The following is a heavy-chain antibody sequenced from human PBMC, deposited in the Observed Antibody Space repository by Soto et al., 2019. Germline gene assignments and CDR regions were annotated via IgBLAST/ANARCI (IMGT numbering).Heavy chain of an antibody. Sequence: SETLSLTCTVSGGSISSYYWSWIRQPPGKGLEWIGYIHYSGSTNYNPSLKSRVTISVDTSKNQFSLKLSSVTAADTAVYYCARENYDFWSGYYRFRVNWFDPWGQGTLVTVSS. V-gene: IGHV4-59*01. CDR1: GGSISSYY. D-gene: IGHD3-3*01. CDR3: ARENYDFWSGYYRFRVNWFDP. J-gene: IGHJ5*02. CDR2: IHYSGST.